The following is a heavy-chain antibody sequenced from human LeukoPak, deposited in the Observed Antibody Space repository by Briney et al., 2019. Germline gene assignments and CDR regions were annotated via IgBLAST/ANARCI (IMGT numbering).Heavy chain of an antibody. CDR3: AKALWSEYYYYYMDV. CDR1: GFTFSSYA. V-gene: IGHV3-23*01. J-gene: IGHJ6*03. CDR2: ISGSGGST. D-gene: IGHD3-10*01. Sequence: GGSLRLSCAASGFTFSSYAMSWVRQAPGKGREWVSAISGSGGSTYYADSVQGRFTISRDNSKNTLYLQMNSLRAQDTAVYYCAKALWSEYYYYYMDVWGKGTTVTVSS.